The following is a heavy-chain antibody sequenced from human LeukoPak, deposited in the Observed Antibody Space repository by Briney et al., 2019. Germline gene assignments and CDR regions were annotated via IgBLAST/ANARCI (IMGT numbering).Heavy chain of an antibody. CDR1: GFTFSSYG. Sequence: GGSLRLSCAASGFTFSSYGMHWVRQAPGKGLEWVAVIWYGGSNKYYADSVKGRFTIPRDNSKNTLYLQMNSLRAEDTAVYYCAKAGDIVGATGFDYWGQGTLVTVSS. CDR2: IWYGGSNK. CDR3: AKAGDIVGATGFDY. V-gene: IGHV3-30*02. D-gene: IGHD1-26*01. J-gene: IGHJ4*02.